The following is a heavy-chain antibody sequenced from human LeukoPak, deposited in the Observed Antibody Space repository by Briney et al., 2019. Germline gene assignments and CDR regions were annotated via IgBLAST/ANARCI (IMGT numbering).Heavy chain of an antibody. D-gene: IGHD5-12*01. CDR2: INAGNGNT. CDR1: GYAFTSYA. Sequence: ASVKVSCKASGYAFTSYAMHWVRQAPGQRLEWMGWINAGNGNTKYSQKFQGRVTITRDTSASTTYMELSSLRSEDTAVYYCARSPPGVATINYWGQGTLVTVSS. J-gene: IGHJ4*02. V-gene: IGHV1-3*01. CDR3: ARSPPGVATINY.